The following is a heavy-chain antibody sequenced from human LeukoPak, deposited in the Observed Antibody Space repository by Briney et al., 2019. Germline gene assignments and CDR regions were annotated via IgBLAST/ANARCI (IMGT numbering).Heavy chain of an antibody. CDR2: ISAYNGNT. CDR3: VRDGEYSYAPDK. V-gene: IGHV1-18*01. J-gene: IGHJ4*02. CDR1: GHTFTSYG. D-gene: IGHD5-18*01. Sequence: ASVKVSCKASGHTFTSYGISWVRQAPGQGLEWMGWISAYNGNTNYAQKLQGRVTMTTDTSTSTAYLELRSLGSDDTAVYYCVRDGEYSYAPDKWGQGTLVTVSP.